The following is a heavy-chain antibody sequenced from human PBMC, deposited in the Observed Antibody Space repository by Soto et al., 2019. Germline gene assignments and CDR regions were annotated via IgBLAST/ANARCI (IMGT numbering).Heavy chain of an antibody. J-gene: IGHJ4*02. Sequence: SETLSLTCAVYGGSFSGYYWSWIRQPPGKGLEWIGEINHSGSTNYNPSLKSRVTISVDTSKNQFSLKLSSVTAVDTAVYYCARSYCSGGSCYFSFDYWGQGTLVTVSS. CDR3: ARSYCSGGSCYFSFDY. V-gene: IGHV4-34*01. CDR1: GGSFSGYY. CDR2: INHSGST. D-gene: IGHD2-15*01.